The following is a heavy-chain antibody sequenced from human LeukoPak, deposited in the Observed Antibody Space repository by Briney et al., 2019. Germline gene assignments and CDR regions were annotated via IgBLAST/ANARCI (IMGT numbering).Heavy chain of an antibody. V-gene: IGHV3-7*01. J-gene: IGHJ5*02. Sequence: PGGTLRLSCAASGFTFSSYWRSWIRQAPGKGLEWVANIKQDGSEKYYVYSVKGRFTISSDHAKNSLYLQMNSLRAEDTAVYSCARDPDYGDYVRWFDPWGQGTLVTVSS. CDR3: ARDPDYGDYVRWFDP. CDR2: IKQDGSEK. D-gene: IGHD4-17*01. CDR1: GFTFSSYW.